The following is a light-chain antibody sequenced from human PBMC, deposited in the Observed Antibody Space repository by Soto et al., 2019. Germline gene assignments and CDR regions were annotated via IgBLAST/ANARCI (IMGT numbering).Light chain of an antibody. V-gene: IGKV3-15*01. Sequence: IVMTQSPATLSVSPGERATLSCRASQSVSSNLAWYQRRPGQAPRLLIYGASTRATGIPARFGGSGSGTEFTLTISSLQSEDFAVYYCQQYNNWPPWTFGQGTKVEIK. J-gene: IGKJ1*01. CDR2: GAS. CDR1: QSVSSN. CDR3: QQYNNWPPWT.